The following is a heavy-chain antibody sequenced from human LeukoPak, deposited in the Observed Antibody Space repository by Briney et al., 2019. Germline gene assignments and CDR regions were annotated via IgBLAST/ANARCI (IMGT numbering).Heavy chain of an antibody. CDR3: ARNLHFDWLLSLYFDY. D-gene: IGHD3-9*01. J-gene: IGHJ4*02. Sequence: ASXXVSCKASGYTFTAYSXXXVRQAPGQXXXXXXXXNPNSGGTNYAQKFXXXXTXXXDTSITTAYMDLRSLRSDDTAVYYCARNLHFDWLLSLYFDYWGQGTLVTVSS. CDR2: XNPNSGGT. CDR1: GYTFTAYS. V-gene: IGHV1-2*02.